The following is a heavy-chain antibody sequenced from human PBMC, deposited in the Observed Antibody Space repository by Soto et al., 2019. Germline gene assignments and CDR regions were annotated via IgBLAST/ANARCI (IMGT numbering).Heavy chain of an antibody. CDR3: AKDFCTVVTGTTDY. D-gene: IGHD1-20*01. J-gene: IGHJ4*02. CDR1: GCTFSIYA. Sequence: EVQLLESGGGLVQPGGSLRLSCTASGCTFSIYAMSWVRQAPGKGLEWVSTIIGGGGSTYYADSVKGRFPISGDNSKNTRCLHMNSLRAEDTAVYYGAKDFCTVVTGTTDYWGQGTLVTVSS. CDR2: IIGGGGST. V-gene: IGHV3-23*01.